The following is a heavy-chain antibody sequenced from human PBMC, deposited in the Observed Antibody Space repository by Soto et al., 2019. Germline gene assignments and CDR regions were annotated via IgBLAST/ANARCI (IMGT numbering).Heavy chain of an antibody. D-gene: IGHD2-15*01. Sequence: QLQLQESGSGLVKPSQTLSLTCAVSGGSISSGGYSWTCIRQPPGKGLEWIGYIYHSGNTYYNPALNSRVTRSGDRSKNQFTLNLSSVTAADTAVYYCASNVAADDALDVCGQGTMVTVSS. CDR1: GGSISSGGYS. CDR2: IYHSGNT. V-gene: IGHV4-30-2*01. J-gene: IGHJ3*01. CDR3: ASNVAADDALDV.